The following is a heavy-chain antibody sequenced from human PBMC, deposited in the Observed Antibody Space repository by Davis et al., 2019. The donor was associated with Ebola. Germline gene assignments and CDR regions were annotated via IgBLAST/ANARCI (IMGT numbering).Heavy chain of an antibody. J-gene: IGHJ4*02. Sequence: SETLSLTCAVYGESFSSYYWTWIRQPPGKGLEWIGEINHSGSTSYSPSLESRVTISGDMSKNQFSLRLNSVTAADTAMYYCATTPRYTNYGAYFDYWGRGTLVTVSS. D-gene: IGHD4/OR15-4a*01. CDR1: GESFSSYY. CDR3: ATTPRYTNYGAYFDY. V-gene: IGHV4-34*01. CDR2: INHSGST.